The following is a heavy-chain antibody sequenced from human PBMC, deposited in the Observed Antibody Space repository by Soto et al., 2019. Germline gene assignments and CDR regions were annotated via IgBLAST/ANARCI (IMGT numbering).Heavy chain of an antibody. CDR2: INHSGST. J-gene: IGHJ4*02. CDR1: GGSFSGYY. CDR3: ARGMGGGHFDY. V-gene: IGHV4-34*01. D-gene: IGHD3-16*01. Sequence: SETLSLTCAVYGGSFSGYYWSWIRQPPGKGLVWIGEINHSGSTNYNPSLKSRATISVDTPKNQFSLKLSSVTAADTAVYYCARGMGGGHFDYWGQGTLVTVSS.